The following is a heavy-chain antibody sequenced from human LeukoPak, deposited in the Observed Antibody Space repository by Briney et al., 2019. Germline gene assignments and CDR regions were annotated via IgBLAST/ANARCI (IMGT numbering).Heavy chain of an antibody. V-gene: IGHV3-7*03. CDR3: AKWPAYSSGWYSYGMDV. CDR2: INHNGNVN. Sequence: GGSLRLSCAASGFTFSSYWMNWARQAPGKGLEWVASINHNGNVNYYVDSVKGRFTISRDNSKNTLYLQMNSLRAEDTAVYYCAKWPAYSSGWYSYGMDVWGQGTTVTVSS. J-gene: IGHJ6*02. CDR1: GFTFSSYW. D-gene: IGHD6-19*01.